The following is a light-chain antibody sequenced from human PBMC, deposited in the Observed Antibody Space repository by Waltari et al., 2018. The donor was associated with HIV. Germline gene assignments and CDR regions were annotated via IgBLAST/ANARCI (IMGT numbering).Light chain of an antibody. CDR3: QQSYSSPRT. CDR2: AAS. J-gene: IGKJ2*01. CDR1: QNISTY. V-gene: IGKV1-39*01. Sequence: DIQMTQSPSSLSASVGVRVTITCRASQNISTYLNWYQQKPVKAPKLLIYAASSLQSWVPSRFSGSGSVTDFSLTISSLQPEDFATYYCQQSYSSPRTFGQGTKLEIK.